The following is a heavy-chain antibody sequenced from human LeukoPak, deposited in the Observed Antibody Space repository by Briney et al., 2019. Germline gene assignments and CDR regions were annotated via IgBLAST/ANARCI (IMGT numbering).Heavy chain of an antibody. CDR3: ARAGYPGLNWFDP. J-gene: IGHJ5*02. D-gene: IGHD5-12*01. CDR2: INHSGST. Sequence: PSETLSLTCAVYGGSFSGYYWSWIRQPPGKGLEWIGEINHSGSTNYNPSLKSRVTISVDTPKNQFSLKLSSVTAADTAVYYCARAGYPGLNWFDPWGQGTLVTVSS. CDR1: GGSFSGYY. V-gene: IGHV4-34*01.